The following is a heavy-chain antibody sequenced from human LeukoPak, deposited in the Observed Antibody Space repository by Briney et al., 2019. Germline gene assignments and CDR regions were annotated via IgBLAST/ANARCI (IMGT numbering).Heavy chain of an antibody. CDR3: ARQRGDGYPYYFDY. CDR2: IHPGDSDT. D-gene: IGHD5-24*01. J-gene: IGHJ4*02. Sequence: HGESLKISCKVSGYIFTSDWIGWVRQKPGKGLEWMGVIHPGDSDTRYSPSFQGQVTISADKSISTAYLQWSSLKASDTAMYYCARQRGDGYPYYFDYWGQGTLVTVSS. CDR1: GYIFTSDW. V-gene: IGHV5-51*01.